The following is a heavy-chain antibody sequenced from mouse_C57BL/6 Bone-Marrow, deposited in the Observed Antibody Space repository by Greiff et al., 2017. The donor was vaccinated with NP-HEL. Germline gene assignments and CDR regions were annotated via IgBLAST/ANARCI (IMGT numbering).Heavy chain of an antibody. V-gene: IGHV1-22*01. CDR1: GYTFTDYN. CDR3: ARDNWDWYFDV. Sequence: DVQLQESGPELVKPGASVKMSCKASGYTFTDYNMHWVKQSHGKSLEWIGYINPNNGGTSYNQKFKGKATLTVNKSSSTAYMELRSLTSEDSAVYYCARDNWDWYFDVWGTGTTVTVSS. CDR2: INPNNGGT. D-gene: IGHD4-1*01. J-gene: IGHJ1*03.